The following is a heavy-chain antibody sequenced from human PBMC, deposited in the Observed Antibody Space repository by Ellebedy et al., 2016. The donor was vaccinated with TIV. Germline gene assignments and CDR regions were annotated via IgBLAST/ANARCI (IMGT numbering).Heavy chain of an antibody. D-gene: IGHD3-9*01. CDR1: GFTFSSYA. Sequence: GGSLRLXXAASGFTFSSYAMSWVRQAPGKGLEWVSAFSGIGGSTYYADSVKGRFTISRDNSKNTLYLQMNSLRAEDTAVYYCAKEYNLLTGYAFDYWGQGTLVTVSS. V-gene: IGHV3-23*01. CDR3: AKEYNLLTGYAFDY. J-gene: IGHJ4*02. CDR2: FSGIGGST.